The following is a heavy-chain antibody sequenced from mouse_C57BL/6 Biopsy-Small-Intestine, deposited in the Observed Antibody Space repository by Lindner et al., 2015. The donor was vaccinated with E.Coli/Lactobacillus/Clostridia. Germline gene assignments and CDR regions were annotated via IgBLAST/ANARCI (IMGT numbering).Heavy chain of an antibody. CDR2: IYPRSGNT. Sequence: VQLQESGAELARPGASVKLSCKASGYTFTSYGISWVKQRTGQGLEWIGEIYPRSGNTYYNEKFKGKATLTADKSSSTAYMELRSLTSEDSAVYFCARRGVYYGSSYFDYWGQGTTLTVSS. CDR3: ARRGVYYGSSYFDY. D-gene: IGHD1-1*01. J-gene: IGHJ2*01. CDR1: GYTFTSYG. V-gene: IGHV1-81*01.